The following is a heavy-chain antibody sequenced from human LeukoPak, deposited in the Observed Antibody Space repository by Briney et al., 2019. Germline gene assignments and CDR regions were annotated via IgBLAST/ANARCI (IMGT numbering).Heavy chain of an antibody. V-gene: IGHV3-21*01. J-gene: IGHJ4*02. CDR2: ISSSSSYI. CDR3: ARGLTFGGVIVLY. Sequence: GGSLRLSCAASGFTFSSYAMSWVRQAPGKGLEWVSSISSSSSYIYYADSVKGRFTISRDNAKNSLYLQMNSLRAEDTAVYYCARGLTFGGVIVLYWGQGTLVTVSS. D-gene: IGHD3-16*02. CDR1: GFTFSSYA.